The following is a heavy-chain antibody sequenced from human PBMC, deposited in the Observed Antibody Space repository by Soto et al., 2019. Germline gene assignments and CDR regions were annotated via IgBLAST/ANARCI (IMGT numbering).Heavy chain of an antibody. D-gene: IGHD3-10*01. CDR2: IYYSGST. J-gene: IGHJ6*02. CDR1: GGSISSSTYY. Sequence: PSETLSLTCTVSGGSISSSTYYWGWIRQPPGKGLEWIGSIYYSGSTYYNPSLKSRVSISVDTSNNEFSLNLSSVTAADTAVYYCARVPGTTRYYYYGMDVWGQGTTVTVSS. V-gene: IGHV4-39*01. CDR3: ARVPGTTRYYYYGMDV.